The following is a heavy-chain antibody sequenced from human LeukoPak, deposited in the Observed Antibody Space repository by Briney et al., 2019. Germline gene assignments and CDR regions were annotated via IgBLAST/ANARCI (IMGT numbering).Heavy chain of an antibody. J-gene: IGHJ3*02. V-gene: IGHV3-30*02. CDR2: IRYDGSNK. CDR3: ARDSGNYLDAFDI. Sequence: AGGSLRLSCAASGFTFSSYGMHWVRQAPGKGLEWVAFIRYDGSNKYYADSVKGRFTISRDNAKNSLYLQMNSLRAEDTAVYYCARDSGNYLDAFDIWGQGTMVTVSS. D-gene: IGHD1-7*01. CDR1: GFTFSSYG.